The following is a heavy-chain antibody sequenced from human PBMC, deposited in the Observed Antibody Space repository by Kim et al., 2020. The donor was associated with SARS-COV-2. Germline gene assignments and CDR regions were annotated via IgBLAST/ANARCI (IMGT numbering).Heavy chain of an antibody. D-gene: IGHD5-18*01. Sequence: YYADSVKGRFTNSRNNAKNSLYLQMNGLRAEDTAVYYCARAMGYSYGYGGYWGQGTLVTVSS. J-gene: IGHJ4*02. CDR3: ARAMGYSYGYGGY. V-gene: IGHV3-21*01.